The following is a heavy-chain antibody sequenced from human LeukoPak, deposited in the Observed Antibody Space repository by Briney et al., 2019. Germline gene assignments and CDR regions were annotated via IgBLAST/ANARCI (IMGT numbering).Heavy chain of an antibody. Sequence: HPSQTLSLTCIVSGGYISSGSYYWSWIRQPAGKGLEWIGRIYTSGSTNYNPSLKSRVTISADTSKNQFSLKLSSVTAADTAVYYCASETMVRGIIDHWGQGTLVTVSS. D-gene: IGHD3-10*01. CDR1: GGYISSGSYY. CDR3: ASETMVRGIIDH. CDR2: IYTSGST. V-gene: IGHV4-61*02. J-gene: IGHJ4*02.